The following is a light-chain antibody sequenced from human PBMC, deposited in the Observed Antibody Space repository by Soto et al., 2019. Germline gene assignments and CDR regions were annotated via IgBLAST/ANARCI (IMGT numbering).Light chain of an antibody. CDR2: GAT. CDR3: HQSYSTPSLT. Sequence: DIQVTQSPPSLSASVRDRVTITCRTSQSISSYLNWYQQKPGEPPKLLIYGATSLQSGVPSRFSGSGSGTDFTLVISRLQPEDFATYYCHQSYSTPSLTFGGGTKVEIK. V-gene: IGKV1-39*01. J-gene: IGKJ4*01. CDR1: QSISSY.